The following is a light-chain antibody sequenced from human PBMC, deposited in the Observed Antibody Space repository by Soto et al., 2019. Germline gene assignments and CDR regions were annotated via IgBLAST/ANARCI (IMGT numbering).Light chain of an antibody. CDR2: AAS. Sequence: VIWMTQSPSFLSAIRGDRVTISCRMSQDIGHYLAWYQQKPGKAPKLLIYAASSLQSGVPSRFSGSGSGTDFTLTISSLQPEDFATYYCQQSYSTPLTFGGGTKVEIK. CDR1: QDIGHY. V-gene: IGKV1D-8*03. J-gene: IGKJ4*01. CDR3: QQSYSTPLT.